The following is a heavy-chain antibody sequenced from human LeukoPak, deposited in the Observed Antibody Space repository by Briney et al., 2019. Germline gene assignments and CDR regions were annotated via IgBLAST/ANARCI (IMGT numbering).Heavy chain of an antibody. Sequence: ASVKVSCKASGYIFNSYGINWVRQAPGQGLEWMGWISAYNGNTNYAQKLQGKVTLTTDSSTSTAYMELRSLRSDDTAVYYFARNKDYDSSGYTDPYFYLWGQGTLVTVSS. V-gene: IGHV1-18*01. CDR1: GYIFNSYG. D-gene: IGHD3-22*01. CDR3: ARNKDYDSSGYTDPYFYL. CDR2: ISAYNGNT. J-gene: IGHJ4*02.